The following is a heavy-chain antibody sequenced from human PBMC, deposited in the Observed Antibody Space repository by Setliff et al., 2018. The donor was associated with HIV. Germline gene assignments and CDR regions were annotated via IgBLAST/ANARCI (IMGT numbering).Heavy chain of an antibody. Sequence: SETLSLTCTVSGGSINTYYWTWLRQSPGNGREWIGYIYYTRATNYSPSLKGRVTILLDTSRRQFSLKLFSVTAADTAVYYCAREAPGSRNRWPYYFDYWGHGTLVTVSS. V-gene: IGHV4-59*01. CDR1: GGSINTYY. CDR3: AREAPGSRNRWPYYFDY. J-gene: IGHJ4*01. CDR2: IYYTRAT. D-gene: IGHD2-15*01.